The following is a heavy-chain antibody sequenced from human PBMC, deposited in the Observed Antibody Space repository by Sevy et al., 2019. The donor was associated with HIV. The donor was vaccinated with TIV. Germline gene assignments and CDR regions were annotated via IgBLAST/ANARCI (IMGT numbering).Heavy chain of an antibody. CDR1: GFTFSAYT. V-gene: IGHV3-21*01. D-gene: IGHD6-19*01. J-gene: IGHJ4*02. CDR2: ISSSGSYI. Sequence: GGSLRLSCAASGFTFSAYTINWVRQAPGKGLEWISSISSSGSYIHYADSVKGRFTISRDNAKSSLYLQLNGLRAEDTAVYYCARGASVAGRGGFDFWGQGTLVTVSS. CDR3: ARGASVAGRGGFDF.